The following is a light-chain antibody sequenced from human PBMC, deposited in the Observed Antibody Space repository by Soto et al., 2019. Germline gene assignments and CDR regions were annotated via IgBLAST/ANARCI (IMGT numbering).Light chain of an antibody. J-gene: IGKJ5*01. CDR1: QGISNF. CDR3: QQRHSYPIT. Sequence: DIQLTQSPSFLSASIGDRVSITCRASQGISNFLAWYQQKPGEAPKLMIHTASTLQTGVPSRFSGSGSGTEFTFTISSLQPDDFATYYCQQRHSYPITFGQGTRLEIK. CDR2: TAS. V-gene: IGKV1-9*01.